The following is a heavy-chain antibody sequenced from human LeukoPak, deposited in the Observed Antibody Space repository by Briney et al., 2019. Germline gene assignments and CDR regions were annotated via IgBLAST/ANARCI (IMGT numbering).Heavy chain of an antibody. V-gene: IGHV1-2*06. CDR1: GYTFTGYY. J-gene: IGHJ4*02. CDR2: INPNSGGT. Sequence: ASVKVSRKASGYTFTGYYMHWVRQAPGQGLEWMGRINPNSGGTNYAQKFQGRVTMTRDTSISTAYMELSRLRSDDTAVYYCARGIPFDYYDSSGYQVPFDYWGQGTLVTVSS. D-gene: IGHD3-22*01. CDR3: ARGIPFDYYDSSGYQVPFDY.